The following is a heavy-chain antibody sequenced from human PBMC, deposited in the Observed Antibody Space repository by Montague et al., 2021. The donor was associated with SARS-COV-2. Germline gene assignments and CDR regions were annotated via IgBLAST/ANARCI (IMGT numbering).Heavy chain of an antibody. J-gene: IGHJ5*02. D-gene: IGHD3-22*01. CDR1: GGPISGSSDY. Sequence: SETLSLTCTVTGGPISGSSDYWGWIRQSPGKGLEWIASVDYSGNTYYSPSLKSRVTISVDTSKNQFSLKLSSVTAADTAVYYCARGRFYYDSGELGSWGQGTLVTVSS. CDR2: VDYSGNT. CDR3: ARGRFYYDSGELGS. V-gene: IGHV4-39*07.